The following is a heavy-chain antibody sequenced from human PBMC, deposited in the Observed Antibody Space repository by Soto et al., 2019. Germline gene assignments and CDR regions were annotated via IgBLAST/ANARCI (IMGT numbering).Heavy chain of an antibody. Sequence: QVQLVESGGGVVQPGKSLRLSCAASGFSFDTYGMHWVRQAPGKGLEWVAVISSHGSNKYYADSVKGRFTISRDDSKNTVFLQMNSLRTEDTALYYCAKDPGWRYSFGGAFDYWGQGTLVTVSS. CDR3: AKDPGWRYSFGGAFDY. V-gene: IGHV3-30*18. D-gene: IGHD5-18*01. CDR1: GFSFDTYG. J-gene: IGHJ4*02. CDR2: ISSHGSNK.